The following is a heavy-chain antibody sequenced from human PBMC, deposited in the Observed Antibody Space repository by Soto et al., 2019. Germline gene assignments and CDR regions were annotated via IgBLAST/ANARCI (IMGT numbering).Heavy chain of an antibody. CDR2: IYHSGST. D-gene: IGHD2-15*01. J-gene: IGHJ5*02. CDR3: ARGGYCSGGSCYSEWFDP. Sequence: SETLSLTCAVSGGSISSGGYSWSWIRQPPGKGLEWIRYIYHSGSTYYNPSLKSRVTISVDRSKNQFSLKLSSVTAADTAVYYCARGGYCSGGSCYSEWFDPWGQGTLLTVSS. CDR1: GGSISSGGYS. V-gene: IGHV4-30-2*01.